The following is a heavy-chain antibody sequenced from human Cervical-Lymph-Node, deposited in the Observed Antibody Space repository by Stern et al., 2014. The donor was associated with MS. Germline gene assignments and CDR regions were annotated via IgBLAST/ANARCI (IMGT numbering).Heavy chain of an antibody. CDR2: VSDAGTQR. V-gene: IGHV3-30-3*01. J-gene: IGHJ4*02. CDR1: GFTFSTYA. D-gene: IGHD3-10*01. CDR3: ARGGRGVGLEY. Sequence: QVQLVQSGGGVVQPGRSLSLSCVASGFTFSTYAMHWVRQAPGKGLEWFAFVSDAGTQRISTDSVKARFTISRDNSKNTLYLHMNSLRDEDTAVYFCARGGRGVGLEYWGQGALVTVSS.